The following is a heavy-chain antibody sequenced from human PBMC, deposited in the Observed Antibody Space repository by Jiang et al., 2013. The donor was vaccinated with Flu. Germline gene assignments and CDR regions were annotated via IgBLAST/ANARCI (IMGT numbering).Heavy chain of an antibody. CDR1: GFTFSGSA. CDR3: TSSTQSYCGGDCPWGY. D-gene: IGHD2-21*02. V-gene: IGHV3-73*01. Sequence: QLVESGGGLVQPGGSLKLSCATSGFTFSGSAMHWVRQASGKGLEWVGRIRSKTNNYATVYAASVKGRFTISRDDSKNTAYLQMNSLKTEDTAVYYCTSSTQSYCGGDCPWGYWGQGTLVTVSS. CDR2: IRSKTNNYAT. J-gene: IGHJ4*02.